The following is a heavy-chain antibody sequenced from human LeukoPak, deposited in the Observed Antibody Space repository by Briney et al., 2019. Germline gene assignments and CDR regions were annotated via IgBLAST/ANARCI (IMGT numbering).Heavy chain of an antibody. CDR3: ARDGSWYYDSSPPDY. CDR1: GGSISSSSYY. J-gene: IGHJ4*02. CDR2: IYYSGST. Sequence: PSETLSLTCTVSGGSISSSSYYWGWIRQPPGKGLEWIGSIYYSGSTYYNPSLKSRVTISVDTSKNQFSLKLSSVTAADTAVYYCARDGSWYYDSSPPDYWGQGTLVTVSS. D-gene: IGHD3-22*01. V-gene: IGHV4-39*07.